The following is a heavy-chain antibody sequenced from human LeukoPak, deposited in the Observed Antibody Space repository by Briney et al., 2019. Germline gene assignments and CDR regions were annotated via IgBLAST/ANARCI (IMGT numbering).Heavy chain of an antibody. CDR3: AKDSCSGGSCYLNNY. CDR2: ISYDGSNK. D-gene: IGHD2-15*01. J-gene: IGHJ4*02. CDR1: GFTFSSYA. V-gene: IGHV3-30-3*01. Sequence: GGSLRLSCAASGFTFSSYAMHWVRQAPGKGLEWVAVISYDGSNKYYADSVKGRFTISRDNSKNTLYLQMNSLRAEDTAVYYCAKDSCSGGSCYLNNYWGQGTLVTVSS.